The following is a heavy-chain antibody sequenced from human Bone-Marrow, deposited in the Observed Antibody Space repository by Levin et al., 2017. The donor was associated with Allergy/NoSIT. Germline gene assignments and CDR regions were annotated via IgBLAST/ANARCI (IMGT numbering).Heavy chain of an antibody. CDR2: IYYSGST. J-gene: IGHJ3*02. D-gene: IGHD5-24*01. CDR3: ASHRDGYNADAFDI. V-gene: IGHV4-59*01. CDR1: GGSISSYY. Sequence: SETLSLTCTVSGGSISSYYWSWIRQPPGKGLEWIGYIYYSGSTNYNPSLKSRVTISVDTSKNQFSLKLSSVTAADTAVYYCASHRDGYNADAFDIWGQGTMVTVSS.